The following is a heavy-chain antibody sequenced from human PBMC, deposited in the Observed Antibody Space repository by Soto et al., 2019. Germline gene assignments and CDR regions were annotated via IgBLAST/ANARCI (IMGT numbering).Heavy chain of an antibody. Sequence: QVQLVQSGAEVKKPGASVKLSCRTSGYTFTHYYIHWVRQAPGQGLEWLGIINPASGSTNYAQEFQGRVNLTMDTSTNTVYMDLRGLRADDTAIFYCARYLAAGDPWGQGTLVTVSS. CDR3: ARYLAAGDP. CDR2: INPASGST. D-gene: IGHD6-13*01. J-gene: IGHJ5*02. V-gene: IGHV1-46*01. CDR1: GYTFTHYY.